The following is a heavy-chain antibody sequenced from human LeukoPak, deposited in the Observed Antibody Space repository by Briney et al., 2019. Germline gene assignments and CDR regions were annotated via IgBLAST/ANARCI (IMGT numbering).Heavy chain of an antibody. D-gene: IGHD2-2*02. V-gene: IGHV4-31*03. CDR2: IYYSGST. Sequence: SQTLSLTCTVSGGSISSGGYYWSSIRQHPGKGLEWIGYIYYSGSTYYNPSLKSRVTISVDTSKNQFSLKLSSVTAADTAVYYCARDLPGLDIVVVPAAIRPYNWFDPWGQGTLVTVSS. J-gene: IGHJ5*02. CDR3: ARDLPGLDIVVVPAAIRPYNWFDP. CDR1: GGSISSGGYY.